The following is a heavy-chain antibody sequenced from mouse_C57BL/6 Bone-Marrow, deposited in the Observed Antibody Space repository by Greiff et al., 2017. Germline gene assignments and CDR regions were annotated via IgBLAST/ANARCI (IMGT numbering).Heavy chain of an antibody. J-gene: IGHJ3*01. V-gene: IGHV5-17*01. Sequence: DVKLQESGGGLVKPGGSLKLSCAASGFTFSDYGMHWVRQAPEKGLEWVAYISSGSSTIYYADTVKGRFTISRDNAKNTLFLQMTSLRSEDTAMYYCALYYGNYGFAYWGQGTLVTVSA. CDR2: ISSGSSTI. CDR1: GFTFSDYG. CDR3: ALYYGNYGFAY. D-gene: IGHD2-1*01.